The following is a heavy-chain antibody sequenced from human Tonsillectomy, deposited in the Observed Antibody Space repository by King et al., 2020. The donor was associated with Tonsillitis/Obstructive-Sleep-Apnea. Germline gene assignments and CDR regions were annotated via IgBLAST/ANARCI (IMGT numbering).Heavy chain of an antibody. CDR2: ISGSGGST. CDR1: GFTFSSYA. J-gene: IGHJ3*02. CDR3: AKDPPRGGVTGGRAFEI. D-gene: IGHD3-16*01. V-gene: IGHV3-23*04. Sequence: VQLVESGGGLVQPGGSLRPSCAASGFTFSSYAMSWVRQAPGKGLEWVSGISGSGGSTYYADSVKGRFTISRDNSKNTRYLQMNNLRAEDTAVYYCAKDPPRGGVTGGRAFEIWGQGTMVTVSS.